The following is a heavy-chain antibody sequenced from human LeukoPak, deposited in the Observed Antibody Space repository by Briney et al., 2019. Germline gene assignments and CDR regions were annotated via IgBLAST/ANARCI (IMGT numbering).Heavy chain of an antibody. CDR3: ARKETGNYFDF. CDR1: GYSFTDYY. D-gene: IGHD3-10*01. Sequence: GASVKVSCKTSGYSFTDYYMHWVRQAPGHGLEWMGWINPNTDVTNSAQKFQGRVTMTRDTSISTVYIELFRLTSDDTAVYYCARKETGNYFDFWGQGTLVTVST. CDR2: INPNTDVT. J-gene: IGHJ4*02. V-gene: IGHV1-2*02.